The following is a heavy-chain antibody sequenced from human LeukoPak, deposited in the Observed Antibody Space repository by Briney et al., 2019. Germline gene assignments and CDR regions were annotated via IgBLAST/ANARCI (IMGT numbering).Heavy chain of an antibody. CDR1: GYPFTTWE. Sequence: ASVKVSCKTSGYPFTTWEINWVRQAAGQGLEWMGWVHPNGGNTAYAQKFQGRVTMTRDASISTAYMELSGLTSDDTAVYFCARGPRNDPWGQGTLVTVSS. D-gene: IGHD1-14*01. J-gene: IGHJ5*02. CDR2: VHPNGGNT. V-gene: IGHV1-8*01. CDR3: ARGPRNDP.